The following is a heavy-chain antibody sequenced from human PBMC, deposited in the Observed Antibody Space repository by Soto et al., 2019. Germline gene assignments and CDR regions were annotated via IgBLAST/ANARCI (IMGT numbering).Heavy chain of an antibody. Sequence: EVQLVESGGGLIQPGGSLRLSCAASGFTFSSYSMNWVRQAPGKGLEWVSSISSSSSYIYYADSVKGRFTISRDNAKNSLYLQMNSLRAEDTAVYYCALDIVVVPAASHYYYGMDVWGQGTTVTVSS. CDR1: GFTFSSYS. D-gene: IGHD2-2*01. J-gene: IGHJ6*02. CDR2: ISSSSSYI. V-gene: IGHV3-21*01. CDR3: ALDIVVVPAASHYYYGMDV.